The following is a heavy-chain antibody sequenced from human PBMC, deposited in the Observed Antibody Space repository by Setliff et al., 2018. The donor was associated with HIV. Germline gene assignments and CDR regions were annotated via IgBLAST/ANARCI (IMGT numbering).Heavy chain of an antibody. CDR1: GFTFSSYS. V-gene: IGHV3-48*04. CDR3: ARDRGLRGMLLSSKELGFYCMDV. J-gene: IGHJ6*03. Sequence: PGESLKISCAASGFTFSSYSMNWVRQAPGKGLEWVSYISGDTRIINYADSVKGRFTISRDNAKNSLYLQMNSLRAEDTAVYYCARDRGLRGMLLSSKELGFYCMDVWGKGTTVTVSS. CDR2: ISGDTRII. D-gene: IGHD1-26*01.